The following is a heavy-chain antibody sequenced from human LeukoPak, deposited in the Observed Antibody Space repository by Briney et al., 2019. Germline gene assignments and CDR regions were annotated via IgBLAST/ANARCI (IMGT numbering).Heavy chain of an antibody. CDR3: ATQNLPFSRNYYLDY. D-gene: IGHD3-10*01. J-gene: IGHJ4*02. CDR1: GFTFSNYG. Sequence: GGSLRLSCVASGFTFSNYGMHWVRQAPGKGLEWVAFIRYDGSHKYYADSVKGRFTISRDNSKNTLYLQMNSLRAEDTAVYYCATQNLPFSRNYYLDYWGKGTLVTVSS. V-gene: IGHV3-30*02. CDR2: IRYDGSHK.